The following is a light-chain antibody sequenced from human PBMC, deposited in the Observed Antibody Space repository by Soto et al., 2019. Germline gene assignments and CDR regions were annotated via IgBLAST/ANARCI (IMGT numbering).Light chain of an antibody. CDR3: QKYGRSLIT. Sequence: EIVMTQSPATLSVSPGERATLSCRASQSVSSSYLAWYQQKPGQAPRLLIYGASSRATGIPDRFSGSGSGTDFTLTISRLEPEDFAVYYCQKYGRSLITVGQGTRREIK. CDR2: GAS. V-gene: IGKV3-20*01. J-gene: IGKJ5*01. CDR1: QSVSSSY.